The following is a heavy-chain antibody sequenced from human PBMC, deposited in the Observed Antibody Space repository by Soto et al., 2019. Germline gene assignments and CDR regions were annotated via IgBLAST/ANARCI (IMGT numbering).Heavy chain of an antibody. Sequence: ASVKVSCKVSGYTLTELSMHWVRQAPGKGLEWMGGFDPEDGETIYAQKIQGRDTITEDTSTDTAYKELSSLRSEDTAVYYCATENWRLNYDILTGYYNNYYYYGMDVWGQGTTVTVSS. D-gene: IGHD3-9*01. V-gene: IGHV1-24*01. CDR2: FDPEDGET. CDR1: GYTLTELS. CDR3: ATENWRLNYDILTGYYNNYYYYGMDV. J-gene: IGHJ6*02.